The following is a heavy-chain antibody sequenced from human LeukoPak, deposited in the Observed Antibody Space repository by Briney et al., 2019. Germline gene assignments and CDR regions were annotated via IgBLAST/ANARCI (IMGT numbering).Heavy chain of an antibody. CDR1: GESFSGYY. CDR3: ATKQWLAPPPDS. V-gene: IGHV3-74*01. J-gene: IGHJ4*02. D-gene: IGHD6-19*01. CDR2: INTDGTVT. Sequence: ETLSLTCAVSGESFSGYYWSWVRQAPGKGLGSVSRINTDGTVTTYADSVKGRFTVSRDNADNTMFLQMNSVRDEDTAVYYCATKQWLAPPPDSWGQGTPVTVSS.